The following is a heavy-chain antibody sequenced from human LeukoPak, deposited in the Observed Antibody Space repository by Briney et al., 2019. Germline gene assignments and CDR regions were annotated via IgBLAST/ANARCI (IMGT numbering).Heavy chain of an antibody. D-gene: IGHD3-10*01. CDR1: GYSFTSYW. V-gene: IGHV5-51*01. CDR2: IYPGDSDT. J-gene: IGHJ3*02. Sequence: GESLKISCKGSGYSFTSYWIGWVRQMPGKGLEWMGIIYPGDSDTRYSPSFQGQVTISTDKSISTAYLQWSSLRASDTAMYYCVRTYYYGSGTSLSAFDIWGQGTMVTVSS. CDR3: VRTYYYGSGTSLSAFDI.